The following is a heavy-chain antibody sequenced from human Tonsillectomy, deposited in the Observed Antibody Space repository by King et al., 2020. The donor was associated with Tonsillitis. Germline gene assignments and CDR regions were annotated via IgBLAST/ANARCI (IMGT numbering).Heavy chain of an antibody. D-gene: IGHD6-13*01. CDR1: GGSFSGYY. J-gene: IGHJ4*02. Sequence: VQLQQWGAGLLKPSETLSLTCAVYGGSFSGYYWNWIRQPPGKGLDWIGEINHSGSTNYNPSLKSRVTISKDTSKNQFSLKLSSVTAADTAVYYCARAPYGSSWYRNFDYWGQGTLVTVSS. V-gene: IGHV4-34*01. CDR3: ARAPYGSSWYRNFDY. CDR2: INHSGST.